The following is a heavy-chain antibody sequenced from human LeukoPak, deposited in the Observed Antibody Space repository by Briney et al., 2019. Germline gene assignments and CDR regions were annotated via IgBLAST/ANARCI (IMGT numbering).Heavy chain of an antibody. CDR1: GGSFSGYY. CDR2: INHSGST. J-gene: IGHJ4*02. V-gene: IGHV4-34*01. Sequence: SEALSLTCAVYGGSFSGYYWSWIRQPPGKGLEWIGEINHSGSTNYNPSLKSRVTISVDTSKNQFSLKLSSVTAADTAVYYCARGQRARYYDSSGYPDYWGQATLVTVSS. CDR3: ARGQRARYYDSSGYPDY. D-gene: IGHD3-22*01.